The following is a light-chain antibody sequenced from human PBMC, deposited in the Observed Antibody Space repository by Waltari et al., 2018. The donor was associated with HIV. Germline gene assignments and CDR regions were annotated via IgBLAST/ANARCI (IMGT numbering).Light chain of an antibody. V-gene: IGKV1-13*02. CDR3: KQSIRYPRT. CDR2: DAS. CDR1: QGLRNA. J-gene: IGKJ2*01. Sequence: AIRLTQSPSSLSASVGGRLTIPCRESQGLRNAVAWYQQKPGRPPKLLIYDASTLAGGVPSRFSGSMSGTDFNLTISNLQPEDSATYYCKQSIRYPRTFGQGATLEIK.